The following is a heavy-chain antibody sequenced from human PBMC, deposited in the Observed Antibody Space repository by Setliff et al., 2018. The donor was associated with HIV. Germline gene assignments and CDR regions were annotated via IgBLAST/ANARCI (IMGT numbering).Heavy chain of an antibody. D-gene: IGHD3-16*01. CDR1: SDSISSRSDF. V-gene: IGHV4-39*01. Sequence: TSETLSLTCTVSSDSISSRSDFWWGWIRQPPGKGLEWIGSIYHTGQTYDNPSVKSRLTISVDTDENQFSLRLSSVTAADTAVYYCARPSGGGLRYYYYYMDVWGKGTTVTVSS. CDR2: IYHTGQT. J-gene: IGHJ6*03. CDR3: ARPSGGGLRYYYYYMDV.